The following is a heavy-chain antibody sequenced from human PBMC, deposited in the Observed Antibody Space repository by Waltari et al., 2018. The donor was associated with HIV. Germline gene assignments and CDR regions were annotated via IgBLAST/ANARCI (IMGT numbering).Heavy chain of an antibody. V-gene: IGHV3-48*01. J-gene: IGHJ4*02. CDR3: AREMATVYFDY. D-gene: IGHD4-4*01. CDR2: MSSSRST. CDR1: GFTFSNFG. Sequence: EVQVVESGGGLVQPGGSLRLSCTASGFTFSNFGMNWVRKAPGKGLEWSSYMSSSRSTIDADSVKSRCPCSRENAKNSVYLQMNSLRAEDTAVYYCAREMATVYFDYWGQGTLVAVSS.